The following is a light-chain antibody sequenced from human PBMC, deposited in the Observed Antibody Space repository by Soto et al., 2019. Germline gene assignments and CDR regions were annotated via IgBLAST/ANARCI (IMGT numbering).Light chain of an antibody. CDR3: ASWDDSLSGFVV. V-gene: IGLV1-47*01. Sequence: QSVLTQPPSASGTPGQRVTISCSGSSSNIGSNYVFWYQQLPGTAAKVLMYRNSQRPSAVPDRCSGSKSGTSTSLAISGLRSEDEADYYCASWDDSLSGFVVFGGGTKLTVL. CDR1: SSNIGSNY. CDR2: RNS. J-gene: IGLJ2*01.